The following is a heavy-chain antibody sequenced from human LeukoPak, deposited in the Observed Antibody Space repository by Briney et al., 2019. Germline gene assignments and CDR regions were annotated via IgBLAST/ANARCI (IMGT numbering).Heavy chain of an antibody. CDR3: ARGGYYPLDY. CDR2: IYTSGST. V-gene: IGHV4-61*02. D-gene: IGHD5-18*01. CDR1: GGSISSGSYY. Sequence: SETLSLTXTVSGGSISSGSYYWSWIRQPAGKGLEGIGRIYTSGSTNYNPSLKGRVTISVYTSNNQFSLKLSSVTAADTAVYYCARGGYYPLDYWGQGTLVTVSS. J-gene: IGHJ4*02.